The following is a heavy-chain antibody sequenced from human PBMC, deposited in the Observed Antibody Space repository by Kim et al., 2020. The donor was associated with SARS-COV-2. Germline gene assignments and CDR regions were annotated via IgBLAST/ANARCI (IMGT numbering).Heavy chain of an antibody. CDR3: AKDQYSSGWYPGDYYYYGMDV. Sequence: GGSLRLSCAASGFTFSSYGMHWVRQAPGKGLEWVAVISYDGSNKYYADSVKGRFTISRDNSKNTLYLQMNSLRAEDTAVYYCAKDQYSSGWYPGDYYYYGMDVWGQGTTVTVSS. J-gene: IGHJ6*02. D-gene: IGHD6-19*01. CDR1: GFTFSSYG. V-gene: IGHV3-30*18. CDR2: ISYDGSNK.